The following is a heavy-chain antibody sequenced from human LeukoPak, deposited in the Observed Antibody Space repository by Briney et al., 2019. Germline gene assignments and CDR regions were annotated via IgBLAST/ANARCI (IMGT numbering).Heavy chain of an antibody. CDR3: ARVSYLDYGDSIIESYMDV. V-gene: IGHV7-4-1*02. Sequence: GASVKVSCKASGYTFTSYAMNWVRQAPGQGLEGMGWINTNTGNPTYAQGFTGRFVFSLDTSVSTAYLQISSLKAEDTAVYYCARVSYLDYGDSIIESYMDVWGKGTTVTVSS. D-gene: IGHD4-17*01. CDR1: GYTFTSYA. CDR2: INTNTGNP. J-gene: IGHJ6*03.